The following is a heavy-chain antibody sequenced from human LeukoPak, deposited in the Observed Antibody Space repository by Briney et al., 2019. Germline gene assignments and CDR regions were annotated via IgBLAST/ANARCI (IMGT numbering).Heavy chain of an antibody. CDR3: AKDQGYYGSGSYKEYFQH. J-gene: IGHJ1*01. CDR2: ISGSGDST. Sequence: GGSLRLSCAASGFTFSSYAMTWVRQAPGKGLEWVSAISGSGDSTFYADSVKGRFTTSRDNSKNTLYLQMNSLRAEDTAVYYCAKDQGYYGSGSYKEYFQHWGQGTLATVSS. D-gene: IGHD3-10*01. V-gene: IGHV3-23*01. CDR1: GFTFSSYA.